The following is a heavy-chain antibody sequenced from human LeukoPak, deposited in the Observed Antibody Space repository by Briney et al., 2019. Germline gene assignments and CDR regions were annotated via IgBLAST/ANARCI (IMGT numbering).Heavy chain of an antibody. CDR2: IYSSGTT. Sequence: PETLSLTCTVSGGSINGYFLNWIRQPAGKGLEWIGRIYSSGTTDYTPSLKSRVILAVDTAKKQLSLRLNSVTAADTAVYYCARATESSANTAFDIWGQGTMVTVSS. V-gene: IGHV4-4*07. CDR1: GGSINGYF. J-gene: IGHJ3*02. D-gene: IGHD3-22*01. CDR3: ARATESSANTAFDI.